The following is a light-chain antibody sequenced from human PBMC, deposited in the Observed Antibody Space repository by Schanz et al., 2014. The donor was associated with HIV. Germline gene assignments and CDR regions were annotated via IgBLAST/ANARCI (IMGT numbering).Light chain of an antibody. Sequence: QSVLTQPPSVSGAPGQGVTISCTGSNSNIGATSHVHWYQQLPGTAPKFLIYDNINRPSGVPDRISGSRSATSASLAMSGLQSEDEADYYCAAWDDSLNGWVFGGGTKLTVL. CDR2: DNI. V-gene: IGLV1-40*01. CDR1: NSNIGATSH. J-gene: IGLJ3*02. CDR3: AAWDDSLNGWV.